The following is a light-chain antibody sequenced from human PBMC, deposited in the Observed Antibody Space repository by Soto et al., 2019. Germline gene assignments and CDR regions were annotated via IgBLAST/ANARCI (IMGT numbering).Light chain of an antibody. J-gene: IGKJ1*01. CDR2: AVS. V-gene: IGKV3-15*01. Sequence: EIMMTQSPGTLSASPGERATLSCRASQSVSSNLAWYQQKPGQAPRLLIYAVSTRATGIPARFSGSGSGTELTLTISSLTSEDFAVYYCQPHNKWQLTFDQETKLEIK. CDR3: QPHNKWQLT. CDR1: QSVSSN.